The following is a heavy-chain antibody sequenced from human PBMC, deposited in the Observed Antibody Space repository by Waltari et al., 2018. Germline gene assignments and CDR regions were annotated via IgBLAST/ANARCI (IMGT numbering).Heavy chain of an antibody. Sequence: EVPLLESGGGLVQPGGSLRLSCAVSGFAFRDYAMTWVRQAPGKGLEWVALIGSSGAATYYADSVKGRFSISRDNSRNTLYLQMNSLRAEDTAMYYCAKRGAPGELWFFDYWGQGNLVTVSS. CDR2: IGSSGAAT. D-gene: IGHD2-21*01. CDR3: AKRGAPGELWFFDY. J-gene: IGHJ4*02. CDR1: GFAFRDYA. V-gene: IGHV3-23*01.